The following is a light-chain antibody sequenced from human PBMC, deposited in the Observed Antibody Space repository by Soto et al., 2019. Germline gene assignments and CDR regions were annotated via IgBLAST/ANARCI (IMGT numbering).Light chain of an antibody. Sequence: DIVMTQSPDSLAVSLGERATINCKSSQTVLYSSNNKNYLAWYQQKPGQPPKLLIYWASTRQSGVPDRFSGSGSGTDFTLTISSLQTEDVAVYYCQQYYRTPLTFGGGTKVEL. CDR2: WAS. V-gene: IGKV4-1*01. CDR1: QTVLYSSNNKNY. CDR3: QQYYRTPLT. J-gene: IGKJ4*01.